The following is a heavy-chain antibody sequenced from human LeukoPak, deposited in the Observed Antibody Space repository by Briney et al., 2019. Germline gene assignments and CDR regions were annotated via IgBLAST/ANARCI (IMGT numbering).Heavy chain of an antibody. CDR2: INPNSGGT. V-gene: IGHV1-2*02. CDR3: ARVVVVAATRPMGNWFDP. D-gene: IGHD2-15*01. CDR1: GYTFTGYY. J-gene: IGHJ5*02. Sequence: ASVKVSCKASGYTFTGYYMHWVRQAPGQGLEWMGWINPNSGGTNYAQKFQGRVTMTRDTSISTGYMELSRLRSDDTAVYSCARVVVVAATRPMGNWFDPWGQGTLVTVSS.